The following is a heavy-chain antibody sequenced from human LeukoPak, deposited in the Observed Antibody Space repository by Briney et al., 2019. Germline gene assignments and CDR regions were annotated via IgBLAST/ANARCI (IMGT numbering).Heavy chain of an antibody. CDR1: GFTFSSYA. Sequence: GGSLRLSCAASGFTFSSYAMSWVRQAPGKGLEWVSAISGSGGSTYYADSVKGRFTISRDNSKNTLYLQMNSLRAEDTAVYYCAREGILWFGESSLYGMDVWGQGTTVTVSS. J-gene: IGHJ6*02. CDR3: AREGILWFGESSLYGMDV. V-gene: IGHV3-23*01. D-gene: IGHD3-10*01. CDR2: ISGSGGST.